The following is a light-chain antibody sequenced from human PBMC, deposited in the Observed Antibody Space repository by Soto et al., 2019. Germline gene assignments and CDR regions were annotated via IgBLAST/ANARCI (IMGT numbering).Light chain of an antibody. CDR2: TAS. Sequence: DIQMTQSPSSLSASVGDRFTITCRASQTISSYLNWYQQKPGKAPNLLIHTASSLESGVPSRFSGSGSGADFTLTISSLQPEDPATYYCQQSYSTPYTFGQGTKLEIK. V-gene: IGKV1-39*01. CDR3: QQSYSTPYT. J-gene: IGKJ2*01. CDR1: QTISSY.